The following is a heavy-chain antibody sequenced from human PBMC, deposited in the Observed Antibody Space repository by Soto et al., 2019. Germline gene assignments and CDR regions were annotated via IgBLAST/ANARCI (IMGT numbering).Heavy chain of an antibody. Sequence: QVQLLESGPGLVKPSQTLSLSCIVSGASLSSGGYYWNWIRQHPGKGLEWIGYIYFDGMTYYNPSLGSRVTMSIDASKNQFSLHLTSVTAADTAVYYCARDRYGDCYAYWGQGILVTVSS. D-gene: IGHD2-21*01. CDR1: GASLSSGGYY. J-gene: IGHJ4*02. CDR2: IYFDGMT. V-gene: IGHV4-31*03. CDR3: ARDRYGDCYAY.